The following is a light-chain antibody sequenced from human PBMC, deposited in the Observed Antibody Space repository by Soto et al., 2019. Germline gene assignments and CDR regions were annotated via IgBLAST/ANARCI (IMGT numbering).Light chain of an antibody. J-gene: IGKJ5*01. V-gene: IGKV3D-15*01. Sequence: PGEIVTLSFISSQSVSSSYLTWYQQKPGQAPRLLIYGAPTRATSIPARFSGSGSGTDFTLTISSLQSEDFAVYYCQQYNNWPPITFGQGTRLEIK. CDR3: QQYNNWPPIT. CDR1: QSVSSSY. CDR2: GAP.